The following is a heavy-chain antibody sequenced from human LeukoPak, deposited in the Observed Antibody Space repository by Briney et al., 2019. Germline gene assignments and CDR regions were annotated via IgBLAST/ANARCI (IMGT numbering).Heavy chain of an antibody. Sequence: GGSLRLSCAASGFTFSSYEMNWVRQAPGKGLEWVSYISSSSSYIYYADSVKGRFTISRDNAKNSLYLQMNSLRAEDTAVYYCARARLRFLEWLWATDAFDIWGQGTMVTVSS. CDR2: ISSSSSYI. D-gene: IGHD3-3*01. J-gene: IGHJ3*02. V-gene: IGHV3-21*05. CDR3: ARARLRFLEWLWATDAFDI. CDR1: GFTFSSYE.